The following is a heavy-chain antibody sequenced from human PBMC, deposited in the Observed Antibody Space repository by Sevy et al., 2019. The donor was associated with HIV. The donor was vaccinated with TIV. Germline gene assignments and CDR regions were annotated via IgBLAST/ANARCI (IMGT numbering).Heavy chain of an antibody. Sequence: GGSLRLSCAASGFTFSNFAMTCVRQAPGKGLEWVSTINTSGGRTYYADSVKGRFSISRDNSKNTLYLQMNSLSAEDTAVYYCAKRASVRGFPRAFQTSPEYYFDHWGQGTLVHVSS. CDR1: GFTFSNFA. CDR2: INTSGGRT. J-gene: IGHJ4*02. CDR3: AKRASVRGFPRAFQTSPEYYFDH. V-gene: IGHV3-23*01. D-gene: IGHD3-10*02.